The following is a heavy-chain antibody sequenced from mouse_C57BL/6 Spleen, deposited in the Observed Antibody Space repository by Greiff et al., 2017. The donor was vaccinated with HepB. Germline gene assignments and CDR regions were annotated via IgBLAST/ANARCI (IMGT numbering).Heavy chain of an antibody. V-gene: IGHV1-80*01. J-gene: IGHJ4*01. CDR2: IYPGDGDT. D-gene: IGHD2-1*01. Sequence: VQLQQSGAELVKPGASVKISCKASGYAFSSYWMNWVKQRPGKGLEWIGQIYPGDGDTNYNGKFKGKATLTADKSSSTAYMQLSSLTSEDSAVYFCARDGNYPYYYAMDYWGQGTSVTVSS. CDR1: GYAFSSYW. CDR3: ARDGNYPYYYAMDY.